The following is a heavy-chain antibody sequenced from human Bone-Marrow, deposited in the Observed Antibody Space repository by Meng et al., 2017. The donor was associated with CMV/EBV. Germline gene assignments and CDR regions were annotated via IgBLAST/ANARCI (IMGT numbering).Heavy chain of an antibody. Sequence: QVQLGHAGAEVNKPVASVKVSCKASGYTVSTYFIHWFRQAPGQGLQWMGWLNPYSGDTHFAQKFQGRVTMTSDTSTNAVYMDLSSLSYDDTAIYFCTRVGDSGFGLDYWGQGTLVTVSS. J-gene: IGHJ4*02. CDR2: LNPYSGDT. D-gene: IGHD2-21*02. CDR3: TRVGDSGFGLDY. V-gene: IGHV1-2*02. CDR1: GYTVSTYF.